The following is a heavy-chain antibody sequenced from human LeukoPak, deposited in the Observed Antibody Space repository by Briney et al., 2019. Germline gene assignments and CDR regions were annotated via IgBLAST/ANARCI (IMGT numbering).Heavy chain of an antibody. D-gene: IGHD3-22*01. J-gene: IGHJ6*02. CDR2: IIPIFGTA. V-gene: IGHV1-69*13. Sequence: AASVKVSCKASGYSLSGYAMTWVRQAPGQGLEWMGGIIPIFGTANYAQKFQGRVTITADESTSTAYMELSSLRSEDTAVYYCARGPSRPSMIVVHHENQPAPYYYYGMDVWGQGTTVTVSS. CDR1: GYSLSGYA. CDR3: ARGPSRPSMIVVHHENQPAPYYYYGMDV.